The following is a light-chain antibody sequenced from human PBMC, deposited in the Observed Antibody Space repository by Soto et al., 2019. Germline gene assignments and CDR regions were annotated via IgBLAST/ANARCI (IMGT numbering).Light chain of an antibody. Sequence: QSALTQPASVSGSPGQSITISCTGTSRDVGGYNYVSWYQQHPGKAPKLMIYDVSNWPSGVSNRFSGSKSGNTASLTISGLQAEDEADYYCSSYTSGSTLEVFGTGTKLTVL. CDR1: SRDVGGYNY. J-gene: IGLJ1*01. CDR3: SSYTSGSTLEV. CDR2: DVS. V-gene: IGLV2-14*01.